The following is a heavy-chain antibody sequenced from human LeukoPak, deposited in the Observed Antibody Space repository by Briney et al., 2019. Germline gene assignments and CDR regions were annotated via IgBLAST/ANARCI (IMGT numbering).Heavy chain of an antibody. CDR2: ISGSGGST. CDR1: GFTFSSYA. Sequence: PGGSLRLSCAASGFTFSSYAMSWVRQAPGKGLEWVSAISGSGGSTYYADSVKGRFTISRDNSKNTLYLQMNSLRAEDTAVYYCARGFFVQLEPYYSDYWGQGTLVTVSS. V-gene: IGHV3-23*01. D-gene: IGHD1-1*01. CDR3: ARGFFVQLEPYYSDY. J-gene: IGHJ4*02.